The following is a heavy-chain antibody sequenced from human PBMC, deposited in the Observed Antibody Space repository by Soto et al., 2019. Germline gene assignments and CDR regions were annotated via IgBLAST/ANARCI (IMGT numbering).Heavy chain of an antibody. V-gene: IGHV1-8*01. CDR3: ARTLYGDNVDY. CDR1: GYPYTSYA. Sequence: QVQLVQYGAEVKKPGASVKVSCKASGYPYTSYAINWVRQASGQGLEWMGWMNPNSGNTGYAQKFQGRVTMTRNTSISTAYMELSSLRSEDTAVYYCARTLYGDNVDYWGQGTLVTVSS. D-gene: IGHD4-17*01. J-gene: IGHJ4*02. CDR2: MNPNSGNT.